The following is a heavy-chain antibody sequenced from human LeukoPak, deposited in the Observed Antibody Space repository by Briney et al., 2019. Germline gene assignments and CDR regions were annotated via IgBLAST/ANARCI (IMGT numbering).Heavy chain of an antibody. D-gene: IGHD3-16*02. V-gene: IGHV3-48*03. CDR2: ISSSGSAI. J-gene: IGHJ3*02. CDR3: VSFAFDI. Sequence: GESLRLSCAASGFTFSNFEMTWVRQAPEKGLELVSYISSSGSAIYYGDSVKGRFTISRDNAKNSLYLQMNNLRAEDTAVYYCVSFAFDIWGQGTMVTLSS. CDR1: GFTFSNFE.